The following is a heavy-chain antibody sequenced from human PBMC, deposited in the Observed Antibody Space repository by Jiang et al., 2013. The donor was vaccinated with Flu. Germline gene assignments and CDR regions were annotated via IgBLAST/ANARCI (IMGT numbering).Heavy chain of an antibody. D-gene: IGHD3-22*01. CDR3: ARPVLDSSGYHEAIDY. J-gene: IGHJ4*02. Sequence: GAEVKKPGESLRISCKGSGYSFTSYWISWVRQMPGKGLEWMGRIDPSDSYTNYSPSFQGHVTISADKSISTAYLQWSSLKASDAAMYYCARPVLDSSGYHEAIDYWGQGTLVTVSS. CDR2: IDPSDSYT. V-gene: IGHV5-10-1*01. CDR1: GYSFTSYW.